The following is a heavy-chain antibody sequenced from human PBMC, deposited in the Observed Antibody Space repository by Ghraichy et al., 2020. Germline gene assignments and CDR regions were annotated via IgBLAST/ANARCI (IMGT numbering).Heavy chain of an antibody. CDR1: GGSISSYY. V-gene: IGHV4-59*08. CDR2: IYYSGST. CDR3: ARTSSSAYYYYYMDV. J-gene: IGHJ6*03. Sequence: SETLSLTCTVSGGSISSYYWSWIRQPPGKGLEWIGYIYYSGSTNYNPSLKSRVTISVDTSKNQFSLKLSSVTAADTAVYYCARTSSSAYYYYYMDVWGKGTTVTVSS. D-gene: IGHD6-6*01.